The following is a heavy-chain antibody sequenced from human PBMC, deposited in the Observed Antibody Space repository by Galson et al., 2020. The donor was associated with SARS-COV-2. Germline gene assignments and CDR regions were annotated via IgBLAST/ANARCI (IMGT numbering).Heavy chain of an antibody. CDR3: ARDRGGEAYQYGMDV. V-gene: IGHV4-39*07. D-gene: IGHD3-16*01. J-gene: IGHJ6*02. CDR1: GGSIINSNSY. Sequence: SQTLSLTCTVSGGSIINSNSYWGWLRQPPGKGLEWIGSIYYSGSTYYNPSLKSRVTISVDTSKNQFSLRVTSVTAADTAVYYCARDRGGEAYQYGMDVWGQGTAFTVSS. CDR2: IYYSGST.